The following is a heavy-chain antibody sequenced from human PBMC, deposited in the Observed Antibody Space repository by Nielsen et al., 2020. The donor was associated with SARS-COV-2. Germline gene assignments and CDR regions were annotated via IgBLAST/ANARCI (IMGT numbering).Heavy chain of an antibody. CDR3: ATLAVAGTPNDY. D-gene: IGHD6-19*01. CDR2: ISSSSSYI. Sequence: GGSLRLSCAASGFTFSSYSMNWVRQAPGKGLEWVSSISSSSSYIYYADSVKGRFTISRDNAKNSLYLQMNSLRAEDTAVYYCATLAVAGTPNDYWGQGTLVTVSS. J-gene: IGHJ4*02. CDR1: GFTFSSYS. V-gene: IGHV3-21*04.